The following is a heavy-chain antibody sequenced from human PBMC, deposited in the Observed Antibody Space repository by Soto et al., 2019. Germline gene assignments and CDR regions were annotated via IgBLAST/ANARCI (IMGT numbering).Heavy chain of an antibody. Sequence: ASVKVSCKASGGTFSSYAISWVRQAPGQGLEWMGGIIPIFGTANYAQKFQGRVTITADESTSTAYMELSSLRSEDTAVYYCARVHPYGDLTFDYWGQGTLVTVSS. CDR1: GGTFSSYA. CDR3: ARVHPYGDLTFDY. D-gene: IGHD4-17*01. V-gene: IGHV1-69*13. CDR2: IIPIFGTA. J-gene: IGHJ4*02.